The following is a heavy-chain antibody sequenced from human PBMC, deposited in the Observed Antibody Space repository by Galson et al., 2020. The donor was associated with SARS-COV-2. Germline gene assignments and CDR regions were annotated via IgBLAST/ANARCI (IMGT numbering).Heavy chain of an antibody. J-gene: IGHJ4*02. D-gene: IGHD3-22*01. CDR1: GYTFTRYG. V-gene: IGHV1-18*04. Sequence: ASVKVSCKASGYTFTRYGIRWVRQDIGQGFEWMGWISAYNGNTNYAQKLQGRVTMTTDTSTSTAYMELRSLRSDDTAVYYCARESRWLLTDYWGQGTPVTVSS. CDR2: ISAYNGNT. CDR3: ARESRWLLTDY.